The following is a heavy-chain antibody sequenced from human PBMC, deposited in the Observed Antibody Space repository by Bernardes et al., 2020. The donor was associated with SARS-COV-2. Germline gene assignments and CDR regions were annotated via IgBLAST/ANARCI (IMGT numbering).Heavy chain of an antibody. CDR3: VRGPSDGHGRFEY. CDR1: GFTFRSYW. CDR2: INPDGTTT. Sequence: GGTLRLSCAASGFTFRSYWMHWVRKAPGKGLMWVSRINPDGTTTTYADSVKGRFTISRDNTKNTLYLQMNSLRAEDTGVYYCVRGPSDGHGRFEYWGQGTLGTVSS. J-gene: IGHJ4*02. V-gene: IGHV3-74*01.